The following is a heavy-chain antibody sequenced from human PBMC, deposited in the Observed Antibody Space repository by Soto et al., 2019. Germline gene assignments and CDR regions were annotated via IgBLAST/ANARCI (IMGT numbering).Heavy chain of an antibody. CDR3: AHRQRTVVVGAPFDL. CDR1: GVSLTTSGVG. Sequence: QITLRESGPPLVQPTQTLTLTCTLSGVSLTTSGVGVGWIRQPPGKALGWLALIYWDDDKRFSPSLKSRLAITRDTSKNQVVMTMTDMAPVDTAIYYCAHRQRTVVVGAPFDLWGQGSQVTVSS. CDR2: IYWDDDK. V-gene: IGHV2-5*02. J-gene: IGHJ4*02. D-gene: IGHD2-15*01.